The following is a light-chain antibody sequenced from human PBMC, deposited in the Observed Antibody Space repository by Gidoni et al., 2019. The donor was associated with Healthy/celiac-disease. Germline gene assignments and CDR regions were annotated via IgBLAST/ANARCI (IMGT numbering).Light chain of an antibody. CDR1: SSDVGSYNL. J-gene: IGLJ2*01. CDR2: DVS. V-gene: IGLV2-23*02. CDR3: CSYAGSSTYVV. Sequence: QSALTQHASVTGSPGQPITIACPGTSSDVGSYNLVSWYQQHPGKAPKLMIYDVSKRPSGVSNRFSGSKSGNTASLTISGLQDEDEADYYGCSYAGSSTYVVFGGGTKLTVL.